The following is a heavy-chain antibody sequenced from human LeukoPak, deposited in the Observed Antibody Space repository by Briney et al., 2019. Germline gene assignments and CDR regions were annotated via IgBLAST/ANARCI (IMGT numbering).Heavy chain of an antibody. D-gene: IGHD6-6*01. V-gene: IGHV3-23*01. CDR3: AKDSYSSSLDY. CDR2: ISGSGGST. Sequence: GGSLRLSCAASGFTFSRYAMSWVRQAPGKGLEWVSAISGSGGSTYYADSVTGRFTISRDNSKNTLYLQMNSLRAEDTAVYYCAKDSYSSSLDYWGQGTLVTVSS. J-gene: IGHJ4*02. CDR1: GFTFSRYA.